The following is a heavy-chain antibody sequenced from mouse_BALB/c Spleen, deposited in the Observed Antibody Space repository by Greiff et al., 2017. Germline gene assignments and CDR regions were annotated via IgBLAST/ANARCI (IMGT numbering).Heavy chain of an antibody. CDR1: GYAFTNYL. J-gene: IGHJ2*01. CDR2: INPGSGGT. Sequence: QVQLQQSGAELVRPGTSVKVSCKASGYAFTNYLIEWVKQRPGQGLEWIGVINPGSGGTNYNEKFKGKATLTADKSSSTAYMQLSSLTSDDSAVYFCARTGTYFDYWGQGTTLTVSS. D-gene: IGHD4-1*01. V-gene: IGHV1-54*01. CDR3: ARTGTYFDY.